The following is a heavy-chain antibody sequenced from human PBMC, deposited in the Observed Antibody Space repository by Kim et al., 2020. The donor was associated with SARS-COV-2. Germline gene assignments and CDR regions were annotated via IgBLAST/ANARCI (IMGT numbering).Heavy chain of an antibody. CDR2: IYSGGTT. CDR1: GFSVSSNY. CDR3: ARASGNNWKYNY. Sequence: GGSLRLSCAASGFSVSSNYMTWVRQAPGKGLECVSVIYSGGTTYYADSVKGRFTISRDNSKNTLYLQMNSLRAEDTAVYYCARASGNNWKYNYWGQGTLVTVSS. V-gene: IGHV3-53*01. D-gene: IGHD1-7*01. J-gene: IGHJ4*02.